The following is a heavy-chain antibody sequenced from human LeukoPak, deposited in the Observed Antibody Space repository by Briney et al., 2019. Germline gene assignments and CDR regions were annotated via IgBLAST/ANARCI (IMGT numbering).Heavy chain of an antibody. D-gene: IGHD1-26*01. CDR1: GFTFSSYA. V-gene: IGHV3-30*04. J-gene: IGHJ4*02. CDR2: ISYDGSNK. CDR3: ARVSIPWYSGSYFDY. Sequence: GGSLRLSCAASGFTFSSYAMHWVRQAPGKGLEWVAVISYDGSNKYYADSVKGRFTISRDNSKNTLYLQMNSLRAEDTAVYYCARVSIPWYSGSYFDYWGQGTLVTVSS.